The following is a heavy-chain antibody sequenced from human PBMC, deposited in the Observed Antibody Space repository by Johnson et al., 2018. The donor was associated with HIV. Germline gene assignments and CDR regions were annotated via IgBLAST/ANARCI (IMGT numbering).Heavy chain of an antibody. Sequence: VQLVESGGGVVQPGRSLRLSCAASGFTFSSHAMHWVRQAPGKGLEWVAVISYDGSNKYYAVSVPGRFSIPRDNSKNPLYLQMNSLTAEDTAVYYCAKPQWVSSGAFDIWGQGTMVTVSS. D-gene: IGHD3-3*01. CDR3: AKPQWVSSGAFDI. CDR2: ISYDGSNK. CDR1: GFTFSSHA. V-gene: IGHV3-30-3*02. J-gene: IGHJ3*02.